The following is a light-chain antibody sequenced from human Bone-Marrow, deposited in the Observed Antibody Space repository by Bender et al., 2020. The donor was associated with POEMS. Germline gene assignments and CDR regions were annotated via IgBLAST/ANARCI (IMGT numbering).Light chain of an antibody. CDR3: AAWDDGLNGWR. CDR2: RTD. J-gene: IGLJ2*01. CDR1: SSNIGSHS. V-gene: IGLV1-44*01. Sequence: QAVVPQPHSASGTPWQTVTISCSGGSSNIGSHSVTWYQLLPGKAPRLLVYRTDQRPSGVPDRFSGSKSGTSAYLAISWLQAEDEADYYCAAWDDGLNGWRFGGGTKLTVL.